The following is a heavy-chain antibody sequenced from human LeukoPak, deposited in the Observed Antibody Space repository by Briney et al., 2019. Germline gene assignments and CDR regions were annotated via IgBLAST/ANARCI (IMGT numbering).Heavy chain of an antibody. V-gene: IGHV4-4*07. J-gene: IGHJ6*03. CDR1: GGSIRSYY. CDR2: IYTSGST. CDR3: ARDTSGWSGSSLRYYYYMDV. Sequence: PSETLSLTCTVSGGSIRSYYWSWVRQPAGKGLEWIGRIYTSGSTNYNPSLKSRVTMSVDKSKNHFPLQLSSVTAADTAVYFCARDTSGWSGSSLRYYYYMDVWGRGTTVTVSS. D-gene: IGHD6-19*01.